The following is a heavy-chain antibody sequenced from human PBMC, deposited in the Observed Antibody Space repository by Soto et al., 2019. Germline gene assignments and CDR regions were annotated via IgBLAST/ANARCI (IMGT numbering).Heavy chain of an antibody. Sequence: QVQLQQWGAGLLKPSETLSLTCAVYGGSFSGYYWSWIRQPPGKGLEWIGEINHSGSTNYNPSLKSRVTISVDTSKNQFSLKLSSVTAADTAVYYCARGRQKLYYYGMDVWGQGTTVTVSS. J-gene: IGHJ6*02. CDR2: INHSGST. CDR3: ARGRQKLYYYGMDV. CDR1: GGSFSGYY. V-gene: IGHV4-34*01.